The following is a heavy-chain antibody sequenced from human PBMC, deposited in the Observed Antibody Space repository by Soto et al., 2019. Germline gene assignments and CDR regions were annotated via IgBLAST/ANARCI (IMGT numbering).Heavy chain of an antibody. D-gene: IGHD4-17*01. J-gene: IGHJ3*02. CDR3: ERQMTTTVTSFAFDI. V-gene: IGHV5-51*01. CDR1: GYGFTTYW. CDR2: IYPGDSDT. Sequence: SGEYLKISCKGSGYGFTTYWIGSVCPIPRKGPGWMGLIYPGDSDTRYNPSFQGQVTISADKSSSPAYLQWSSLKASDTAIFYCERQMTTTVTSFAFDICGQGPMVTV.